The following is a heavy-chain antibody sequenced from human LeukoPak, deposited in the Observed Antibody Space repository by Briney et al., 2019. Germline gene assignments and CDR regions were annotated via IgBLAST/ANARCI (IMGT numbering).Heavy chain of an antibody. J-gene: IGHJ4*02. CDR2: ISGGGNT. Sequence: GGSLRLSCAASGFAFSSYDMSWVRQAPGKGPEWVSGISGGGNTFYSDAVKGRFTISRDNSKNTLFLEMNSLRADDTAVYYCGRNGWEIRLATGYWGQGTLVTVSS. CDR3: GRNGWEIRLATGY. D-gene: IGHD1-26*01. V-gene: IGHV3-23*01. CDR1: GFAFSSYD.